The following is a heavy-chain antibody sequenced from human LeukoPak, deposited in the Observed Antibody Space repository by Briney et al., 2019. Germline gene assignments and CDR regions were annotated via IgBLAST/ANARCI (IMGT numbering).Heavy chain of an antibody. D-gene: IGHD3-9*01. V-gene: IGHV4-30-2*01. Sequence: SQTLSLTCAVSGGSISSGGYSWSWIRQPPGKGLEWIGYIYHSGSTYYNPSLKSRVTISVDRSKNQFSLKLSSVTAADTAVYYCAREGYDILTGYLRDAFDIWGQGTMVTVSS. CDR2: IYHSGST. CDR3: AREGYDILTGYLRDAFDI. CDR1: GGSISSGGYS. J-gene: IGHJ3*02.